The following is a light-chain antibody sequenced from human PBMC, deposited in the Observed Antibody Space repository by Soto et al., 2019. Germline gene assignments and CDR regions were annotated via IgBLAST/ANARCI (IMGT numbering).Light chain of an antibody. Sequence: DIQMTQSPSSLSASVGDEVTITCRASQGIYNYLAWYQQRPGKVPKLLIYAASSLQPGVPSRFSGGRSGADFSPTISSLQPEDVATYYCQNYNSVPLTFGGGTKVEIK. CDR2: AAS. CDR1: QGIYNY. J-gene: IGKJ4*01. CDR3: QNYNSVPLT. V-gene: IGKV1-27*01.